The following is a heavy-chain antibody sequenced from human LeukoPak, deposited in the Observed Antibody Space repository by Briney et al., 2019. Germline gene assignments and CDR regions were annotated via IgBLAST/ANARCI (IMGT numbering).Heavy chain of an antibody. CDR1: GFTFDTYT. J-gene: IGHJ4*02. Sequence: GGSLRLSCATSGFTFDTYTMNWVRQPPGKGLEWVSSINSRSTYIYYADSVKGRFTVSRDNAKKSLYLQMISPRAEDTGVYYCARPVASRRDYTDYWGQGSLVIVSS. D-gene: IGHD1-14*01. V-gene: IGHV3-21*01. CDR3: ARPVASRRDYTDY. CDR2: INSRSTYI.